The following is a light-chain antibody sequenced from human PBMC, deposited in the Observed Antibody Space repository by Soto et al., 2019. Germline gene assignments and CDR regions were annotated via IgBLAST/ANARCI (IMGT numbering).Light chain of an antibody. Sequence: EIVLTQSPGTLSLSPGEGATLSCRASQSVSSNYLAWYQQEPGQAPRLLIFGASNRASDIPDRFSGSGSGTDFTLTISRLEPEDFAVYYCQQYGSSPPYTFGQGTNLEIK. V-gene: IGKV3-20*01. CDR1: QSVSSNY. CDR2: GAS. J-gene: IGKJ2*01. CDR3: QQYGSSPPYT.